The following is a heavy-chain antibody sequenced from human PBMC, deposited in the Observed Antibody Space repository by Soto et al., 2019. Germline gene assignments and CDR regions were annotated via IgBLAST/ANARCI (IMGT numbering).Heavy chain of an antibody. CDR3: ARNDGAYYDILTGYYWFDP. J-gene: IGHJ5*02. D-gene: IGHD3-9*01. CDR2: INSDGSST. Sequence: PGGSLRLSCAASGFTFSSYWMHWVRQAPGKGPVWVSRINSDGSSTSYADSVKGRFTISRDNAKNTLYLQMNSLRAEDTAVYYCARNDGAYYDILTGYYWFDPWGQGTLVTVSS. CDR1: GFTFSSYW. V-gene: IGHV3-74*01.